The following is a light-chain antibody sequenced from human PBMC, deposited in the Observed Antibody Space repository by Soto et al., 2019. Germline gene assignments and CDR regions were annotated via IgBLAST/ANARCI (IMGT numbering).Light chain of an antibody. CDR1: SSDVGGYNY. CDR2: DVS. V-gene: IGLV2-14*01. Sequence: QSALTQPASVSGSPGQSITIYCTGTSSDVGGYNYVSWYQQHPGKAPKLMIYDVSNRPSVVSNRFSVSKSGNTASLTISGLQAEDEADYYCSSYTSSSTLVVFGGGTKVTVL. CDR3: SSYTSSSTLVV. J-gene: IGLJ2*01.